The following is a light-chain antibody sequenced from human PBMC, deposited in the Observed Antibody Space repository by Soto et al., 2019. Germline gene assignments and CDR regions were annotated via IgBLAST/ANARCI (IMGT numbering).Light chain of an antibody. CDR1: QRISNH. Sequence: DIQMTQSPSSLSASVEDRVIITCRASQRISNHLYWYQQQPGKAPKLLIFAASSLQSGVPSRFSVSRSGPDFTLTISSLQPEDFATYYCQQSYSSPPTYGQGEKVDI. CDR2: AAS. CDR3: QQSYSSPPT. J-gene: IGKJ1*01. V-gene: IGKV1-39*01.